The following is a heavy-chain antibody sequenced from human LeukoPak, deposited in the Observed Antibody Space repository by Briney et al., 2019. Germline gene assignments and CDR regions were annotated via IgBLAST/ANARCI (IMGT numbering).Heavy chain of an antibody. J-gene: IGHJ4*02. V-gene: IGHV4-34*01. Sequence: SETLSLTCAVYGGSFSGYYWSWIRQPPGKGMEWIGEINHSGSTNYNPSLKSRVTISVDTSKNQFSLKLSSVTAADTAVYYCARGRVSAYSGSYGYWGQGTLVTVYS. CDR1: GGSFSGYY. CDR2: INHSGST. D-gene: IGHD1-26*01. CDR3: ARGRVSAYSGSYGY.